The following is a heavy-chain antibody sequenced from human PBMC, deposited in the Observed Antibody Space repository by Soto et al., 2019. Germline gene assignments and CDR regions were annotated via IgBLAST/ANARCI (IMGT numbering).Heavy chain of an antibody. J-gene: IGHJ4*02. D-gene: IGHD6-13*01. CDR3: TLRQDTSRCPIY. V-gene: IGHV2-5*01. Sequence: QITLKESGPTLVQPTQPLPLTCTVSGFSLTTRGMTLGWIRHPPGRAPEWLALSTQYSPSLQSRLTFTKDTSKNQVVLTMTTMDPVYTATYYCTLRQDTSRCPIYWGQGIMVTVSS. CDR1: GFSLTTRGMT. CDR2: ST.